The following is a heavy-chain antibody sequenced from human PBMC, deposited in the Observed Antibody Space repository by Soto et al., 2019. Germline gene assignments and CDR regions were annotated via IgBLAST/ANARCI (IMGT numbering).Heavy chain of an antibody. CDR3: ARDRDGMDV. CDR1: GFTFSSSW. V-gene: IGHV3-33*08. CDR2: IWYDGSNK. Sequence: GGSLRLSCAASGFTFSSSWMHWVRQAPGKGLEWVAVIWYDGSNKYYADSVKGRFTISRDNSKNTLYLQMNSLRAEDTAVYYCARDRDGMDVWGQGTTVTVSS. J-gene: IGHJ6*02. D-gene: IGHD3-10*01.